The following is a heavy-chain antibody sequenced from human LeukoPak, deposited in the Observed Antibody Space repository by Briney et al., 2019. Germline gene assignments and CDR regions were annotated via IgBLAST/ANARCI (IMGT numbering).Heavy chain of an antibody. D-gene: IGHD1-26*01. J-gene: IGHJ4*02. V-gene: IGHV3-64D*09. CDR3: VKDVGGSYAFDC. CDR2: INDNGGRT. CDR1: GFTFSRYA. Sequence: GGSLRLSCSASGFTFSRYAMHWVRQAPGKGLEYVSGINDNGGRTHYGDSVKGRFSISRDNSKNTLHLQMSTLRAEDTALYYCVKDVGGSYAFDCWGQGILVTVAS.